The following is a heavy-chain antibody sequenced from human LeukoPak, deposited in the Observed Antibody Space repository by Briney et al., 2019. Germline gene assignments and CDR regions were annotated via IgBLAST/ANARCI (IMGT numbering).Heavy chain of an antibody. CDR3: ARDVVGAIHYFDY. Sequence: ASVKVSCKASGYTFTGYYMHWVRPAPGQGLEWMGWINPNSGGTNYAQKFQGRVTMTRDTSISTAYMELSRLRSDDTAVYYCARDVVGAIHYFDYWGQGTLVTVSS. D-gene: IGHD1-26*01. CDR2: INPNSGGT. V-gene: IGHV1-2*02. J-gene: IGHJ4*02. CDR1: GYTFTGYY.